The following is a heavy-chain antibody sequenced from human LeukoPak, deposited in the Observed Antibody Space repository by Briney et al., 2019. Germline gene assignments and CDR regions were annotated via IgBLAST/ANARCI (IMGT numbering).Heavy chain of an antibody. CDR1: GFIFENYG. D-gene: IGHD5-24*01. J-gene: IGHJ3*02. CDR3: ARGLDGYNFNAFDI. CDR2: ISYDGSTK. Sequence: GRSLRLSCAASGFIFENYGMHWVRQAPGQGLQWVAVISYDGSTKYYGDSVKGRFTISRDNSKNTLFLELNSLRAEDTAVYYCARGLDGYNFNAFDIWGQGTMVTVSS. V-gene: IGHV3-30*03.